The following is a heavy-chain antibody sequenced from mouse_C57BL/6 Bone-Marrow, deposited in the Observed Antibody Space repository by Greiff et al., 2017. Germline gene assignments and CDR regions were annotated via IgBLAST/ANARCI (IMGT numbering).Heavy chain of an antibody. Sequence: EVQGVESGPVLVKPGASVKMSCKASGYTFTDYYMNWVKQSHGKSLEWIGVINPYNGGTSYNQKFKGKATLTVDKSSSTAYMELNSLTSEDSAVYYCASGDDGSLFDYWGQGTTLTVSS. CDR2: INPYNGGT. V-gene: IGHV1-19*01. J-gene: IGHJ2*01. CDR1: GYTFTDYY. D-gene: IGHD2-3*01. CDR3: ASGDDGSLFDY.